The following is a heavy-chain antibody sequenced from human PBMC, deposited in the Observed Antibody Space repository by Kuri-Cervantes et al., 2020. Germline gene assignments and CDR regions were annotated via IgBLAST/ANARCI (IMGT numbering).Heavy chain of an antibody. CDR1: GYTPTELS. Sequence: ASVKVSCKASGYTPTELSMHWVRQAPGKGLEWMGGFDPEDGETIYAQKFQGRVTMTEDTSTDTAYMELSSLRSEDTAVYYCATGGVIITCFDYWGQGTLVTVSS. CDR2: FDPEDGET. D-gene: IGHD3-10*01. CDR3: ATGGVIITCFDY. J-gene: IGHJ4*02. V-gene: IGHV1-24*01.